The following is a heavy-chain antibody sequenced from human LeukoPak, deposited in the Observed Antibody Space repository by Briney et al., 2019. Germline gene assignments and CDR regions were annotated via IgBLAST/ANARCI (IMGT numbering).Heavy chain of an antibody. Sequence: GWSLSLSCEGCVFTFNTYIMNWVRQPPGKGLEWVSSIDSSGGYMFYADSVKGRFIISRDNAKDSLYLQMNSLRVEDTAVYYCLRGDRRDYWGQGTLVTVSS. CDR1: VFTFNTYI. V-gene: IGHV3-21*06. CDR3: LRGDRRDY. CDR2: IDSSGGYM. J-gene: IGHJ4*02.